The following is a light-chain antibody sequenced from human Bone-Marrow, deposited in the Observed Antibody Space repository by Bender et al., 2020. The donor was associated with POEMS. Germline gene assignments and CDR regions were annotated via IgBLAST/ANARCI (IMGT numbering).Light chain of an antibody. J-gene: IGLJ3*02. CDR3: SAWDGILNGWV. CDR2: GND. V-gene: IGLV1-44*01. CDR1: SSNIGGNA. Sequence: QSVLTQPPSASGTPGQRVTISCSGSSSNIGGNAVNWWQQLPGTAPKLLIYGNDQRPSGVPDRCSRSTSGTAASLAVSGLQSEDEADYFRSAWDGILNGWVFGGGTELTVL.